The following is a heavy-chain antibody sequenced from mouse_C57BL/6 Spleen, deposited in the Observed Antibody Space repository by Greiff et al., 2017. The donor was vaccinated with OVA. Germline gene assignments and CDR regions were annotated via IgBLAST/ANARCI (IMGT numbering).Heavy chain of an antibody. J-gene: IGHJ2*01. CDR3: ARDDEDYFDY. CDR2: IDPEDGGT. V-gene: IGHV14-2*01. CDR1: GSNIKDYY. D-gene: IGHD2-3*01. Sequence: EVQLQQSGAELVKPGASVKLSCTASGSNIKDYYMHWVKQRTEQGLEWIGRIDPEDGGTKSAPKLQGKSTIPADTASNTAYLLLSGLTSEDTAVYYCARDDEDYFDYWGQGTTLTVSS.